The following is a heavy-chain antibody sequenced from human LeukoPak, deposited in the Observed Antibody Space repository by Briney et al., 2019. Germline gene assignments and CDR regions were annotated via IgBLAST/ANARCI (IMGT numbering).Heavy chain of an antibody. CDR1: GFTFSSNY. V-gene: IGHV3-66*02. J-gene: IGHJ6*03. Sequence: PGGSLRLSCAASGFTFSSNYMSWVRQAPGKGLEGVSVIYSGGSTYYADSVKGRFTISRDNSKNTLCLQMNSLRAEDTAVYYCARQEKYCSSTSCYPYYYYYYMDVWGKGTTVTVSS. CDR2: IYSGGST. CDR3: ARQEKYCSSTSCYPYYYYYYMDV. D-gene: IGHD2-2*01.